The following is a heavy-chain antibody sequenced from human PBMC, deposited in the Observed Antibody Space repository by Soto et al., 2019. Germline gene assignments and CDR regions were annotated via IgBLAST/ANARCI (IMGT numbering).Heavy chain of an antibody. V-gene: IGHV3-23*01. J-gene: IGHJ6*02. CDR2: ISGRGLSGSRYTT. Sequence: GGSLRLSCAASGFTFSSFAMTWVRQAPGKGLEWVSSISGRGLSGSRYTTYYVESVKGRFTIARDNSKNTLYLQMSSLRDEDTAVYYCARGFDLQYGIDVWGQGTTVTVSS. CDR1: GFTFSSFA. CDR3: ARGFDLQYGIDV. D-gene: IGHD2-21*01.